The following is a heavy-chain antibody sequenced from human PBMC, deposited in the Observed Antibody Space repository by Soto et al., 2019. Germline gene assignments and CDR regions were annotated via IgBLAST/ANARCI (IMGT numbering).Heavy chain of an antibody. CDR1: GGSISSSSYY. Sequence: QLQLQESGPGLVKPSETLSLTCTVSGGSISSSSYYWGWIRQPPGKGLEWIGSIYYSGSTYYNPSLTRRVTISVDTSKHQFALRRSSVTAADAAVYYCASPRRGNYDYDGMDGWGQGTTVTVSS. V-gene: IGHV4-39*01. J-gene: IGHJ6*02. CDR2: IYYSGST. CDR3: ASPRRGNYDYDGMDG.